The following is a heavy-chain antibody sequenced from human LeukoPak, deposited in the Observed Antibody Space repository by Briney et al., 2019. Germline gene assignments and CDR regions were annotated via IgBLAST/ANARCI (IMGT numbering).Heavy chain of an antibody. CDR3: AKAMSSIAARAVDY. CDR1: GFTFSSYW. CDR2: ISGSGGST. D-gene: IGHD6-6*01. Sequence: GSLRLSCAASGFTFSSYWMSWVRQAPGKGLEWVSAISGSGGSTYYADSVKGRFTISRDNSKNTLYLQMNSLRAEDTAVYYCAKAMSSIAARAVDYWGQGTLVTVSS. J-gene: IGHJ4*02. V-gene: IGHV3-23*01.